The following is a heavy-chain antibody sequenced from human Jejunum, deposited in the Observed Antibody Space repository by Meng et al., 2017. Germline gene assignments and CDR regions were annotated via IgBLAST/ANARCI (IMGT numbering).Heavy chain of an antibody. J-gene: IGHJ4*02. Sequence: GESLKISCAASGFTFSSYWMNWVRQAPGKGLEWVANINPDGNKKRCVDSVKGRFTISRDNAENSLYLQMSSLGVEDTAIYYCAGWGGSNYWGQGILVTVSS. CDR1: GFTFSSYW. V-gene: IGHV3-7*01. CDR2: INPDGNKK. D-gene: IGHD3-16*01. CDR3: AGWGGSNY.